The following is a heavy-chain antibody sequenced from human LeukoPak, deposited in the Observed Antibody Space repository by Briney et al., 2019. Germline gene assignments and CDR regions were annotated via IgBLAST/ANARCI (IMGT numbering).Heavy chain of an antibody. Sequence: SETLSLTCTVSGGSISSYYWSWIRQPPGKGLEWIGYIYYSGSTNYNPSLKSRVTISVDTSKNQFSLKLSSVTAEDTAVYYCARGSRWELLNYWGQGTLVTVSS. CDR2: IYYSGST. CDR3: ARGSRWELLNY. V-gene: IGHV4-59*01. CDR1: GGSISSYY. D-gene: IGHD1-26*01. J-gene: IGHJ4*02.